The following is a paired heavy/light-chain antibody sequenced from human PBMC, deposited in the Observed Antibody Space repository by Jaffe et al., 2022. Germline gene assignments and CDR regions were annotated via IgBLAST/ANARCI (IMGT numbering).Light chain of an antibody. Sequence: EIVLTQSPATLSLSPGERATLSCRASQSVSSYLAWYQQKPGQAPRLLIYDASNRATGIPARFSGSGSGTDFTLTISSLEPEDFAVYYCQQRSNWPITFGQGTRLEIK. J-gene: IGKJ5*01. CDR2: DAS. V-gene: IGKV3-11*01. CDR1: QSVSSY. CDR3: QQRSNWPIT.
Heavy chain of an antibody. CDR1: GGTFSSYA. CDR2: IIPIFGTA. V-gene: IGHV1-69*05. D-gene: IGHD2-15*01. J-gene: IGHJ4*02. CDR3: AREIWDCSGGSCYSGVTYFDY. Sequence: QVQLVQSGAEVKKPGSSVKVSCKASGGTFSSYAISWVRQAPGQGLEWMGGIIPIFGTANYAQKFQGRVTITTDESTSTAYMELSSLRSEDTAVYYCAREIWDCSGGSCYSGVTYFDYWGQGTLVTVSS.